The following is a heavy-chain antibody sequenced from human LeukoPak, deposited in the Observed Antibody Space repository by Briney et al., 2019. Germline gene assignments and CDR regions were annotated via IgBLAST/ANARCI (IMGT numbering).Heavy chain of an antibody. D-gene: IGHD5-18*01. Sequence: ASVKVSCKVSGYTLTELSMHWVRQAPGKGLEWMGGFDPEDGETIYAQKFQGRVTMTTDTSTSTAYMELRSLRSDDTAVYYCARDVVDTAMVTTIDYWGQGTLVAVSS. CDR3: ARDVVDTAMVTTIDY. CDR2: FDPEDGET. V-gene: IGHV1-24*01. CDR1: GYTLTELS. J-gene: IGHJ4*02.